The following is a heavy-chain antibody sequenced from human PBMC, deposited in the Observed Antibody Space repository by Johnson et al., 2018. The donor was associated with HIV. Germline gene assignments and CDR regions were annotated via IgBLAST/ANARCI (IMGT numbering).Heavy chain of an antibody. CDR3: ARWTVTRGAFDI. CDR2: ISYDGSNK. D-gene: IGHD4-17*01. J-gene: IGHJ3*02. Sequence: QVQLVESGGGVVQPGRSLRLSCAASGFTFSSYAMHWVRQAPGKGLEWVAVISYDGSNKYYADSVKGRFTISRDNSKNTLYLQMSSLRAEDTALYYCARWTVTRGAFDIWGQGTMVTVSS. CDR1: GFTFSSYA. V-gene: IGHV3-30-3*01.